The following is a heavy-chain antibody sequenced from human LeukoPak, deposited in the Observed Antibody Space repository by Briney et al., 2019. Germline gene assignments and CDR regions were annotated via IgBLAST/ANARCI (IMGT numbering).Heavy chain of an antibody. V-gene: IGHV1-69*02. J-gene: IGHJ5*02. CDR2: IIPILGIA. CDR3: ASCRGGGNWFDP. CDR1: GGTFSSYT. Sequence: SVKVSCKASGGTFSSYTISWVRQAPGQGLEWMGRIIPILGIANYAQKFQGRVTITADKSTSTAYMELRSLRSEDTAVYYCASCRGGGNWFDPWGQGTLVTVSS. D-gene: IGHD2-15*01.